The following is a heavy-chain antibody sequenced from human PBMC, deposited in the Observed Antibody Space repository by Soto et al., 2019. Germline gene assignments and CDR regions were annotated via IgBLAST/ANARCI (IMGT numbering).Heavy chain of an antibody. V-gene: IGHV3-30*18. CDR2: ISYDGSNK. CDR1: GFTFSSYG. Sequence: PGGSLRLSCAASGFTFSSYGMHWVRQAPGKGLEWVAVISYDGSNKYYADSVKGRFTISRDNSKNTLYLQMNSLRAEDTAVYYCAKDAGTMIVVVITYHLDYWGQGTLVTVSS. CDR3: AKDAGTMIVVVITYHLDY. D-gene: IGHD3-22*01. J-gene: IGHJ4*02.